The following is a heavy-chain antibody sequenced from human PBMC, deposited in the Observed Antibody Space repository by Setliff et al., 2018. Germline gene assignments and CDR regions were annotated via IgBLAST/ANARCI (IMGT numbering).Heavy chain of an antibody. Sequence: PGGSLRLSCAASGFTFSSYWMSWVRQAPGKGLEWVANIKQDGSEKYYVDSVKGRFTISRDNSKNTLFLQMNSLRVEDTAVYYCAKARKRINGGIKYYYGMAVWGKGTTVTVSS. J-gene: IGHJ6*04. CDR1: GFTFSSYW. V-gene: IGHV3-7*01. CDR2: IKQDGSEK. D-gene: IGHD3-16*01. CDR3: AKARKRINGGIKYYYGMAV.